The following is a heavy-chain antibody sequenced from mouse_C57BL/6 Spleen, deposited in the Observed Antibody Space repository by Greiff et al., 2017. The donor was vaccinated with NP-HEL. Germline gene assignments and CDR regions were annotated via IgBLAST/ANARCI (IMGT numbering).Heavy chain of an antibody. CDR2: IYPGGGNT. Sequence: VQLQQSGPELVKPGASVKISCTASGYSFTSYYIHWVKQRPGQGLEWIGWIYPGGGNTKYNEKFKGKATLTADTSSSTAYMQLSSLTSEDSAVYYCARGGLRPLFDYWGQGTTLTVSS. CDR3: ARGGLRPLFDY. D-gene: IGHD2-4*01. V-gene: IGHV1-66*01. J-gene: IGHJ2*01. CDR1: GYSFTSYY.